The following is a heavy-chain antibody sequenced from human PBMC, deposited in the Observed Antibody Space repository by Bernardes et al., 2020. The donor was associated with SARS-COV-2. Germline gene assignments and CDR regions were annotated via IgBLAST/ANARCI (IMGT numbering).Heavy chain of an antibody. D-gene: IGHD6-13*01. CDR1: GGSFSGYY. Sequence: SETLSLTCAVYGGSFSGYYWSWIRQPPGKGLEWIGEINHSGSTNYNPSLKSRVTISVDTSTNQFSLKLSSVTAADTAVYYCARGRFSSSWYGAKYYFDYWGQGTLVTVSS. V-gene: IGHV4-34*01. CDR2: INHSGST. J-gene: IGHJ4*02. CDR3: ARGRFSSSWYGAKYYFDY.